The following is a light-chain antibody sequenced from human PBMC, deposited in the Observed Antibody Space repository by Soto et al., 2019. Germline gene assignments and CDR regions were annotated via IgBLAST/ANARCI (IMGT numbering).Light chain of an antibody. J-gene: IGKJ5*01. V-gene: IGKV2D-29*02. CDR2: EVS. Sequence: DVVMTQTPLSLSVAPGQPASISCKSSQSLLHITGETFLFWYLQKPGQSPQLRIYEVSTRVSGVPDRFSGSGAGTDFSLEISRVETDDVGIYYCMQSTQLPPTFGQGTRL. CDR3: MQSTQLPPT. CDR1: QSLLHITGETF.